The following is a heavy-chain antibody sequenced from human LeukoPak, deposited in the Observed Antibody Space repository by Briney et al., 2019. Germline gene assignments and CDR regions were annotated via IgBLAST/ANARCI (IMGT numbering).Heavy chain of an antibody. CDR3: ARDEDYGIFFNIDY. D-gene: IGHD4-17*01. Sequence: EASVKVSCKASGYSFVLYGISWGRQAPGQGPEWVGWISTSSGDTNYAEKFRGRVTMTTDTPSSTAYMEPRSLRSDDTAVYYCARDEDYGIFFNIDYWGQGTLVTVSS. CDR1: GYSFVLYG. CDR2: ISTSSGDT. V-gene: IGHV1-18*01. J-gene: IGHJ4*02.